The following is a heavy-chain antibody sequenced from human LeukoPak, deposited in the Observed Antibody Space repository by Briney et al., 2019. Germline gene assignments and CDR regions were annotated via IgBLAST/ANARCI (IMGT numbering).Heavy chain of an antibody. CDR1: GGSISSSTYY. J-gene: IGHJ4*02. V-gene: IGHV4-39*01. CDR2: ISYSGRT. CDR3: ARHYYDTSGYYYFDY. Sequence: SEALSLTCTVSGGSISSSTYYWGWIRQPPGKGLEWIGSISYSGRTYYTPSLKSRVTTSVDTSKNQFSLRLSSVTAADTAVYYCARHYYDTSGYYYFDYWGQGTLVTVSS. D-gene: IGHD3-22*01.